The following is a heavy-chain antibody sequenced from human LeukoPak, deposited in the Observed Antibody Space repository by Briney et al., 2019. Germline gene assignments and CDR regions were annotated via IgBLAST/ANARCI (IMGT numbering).Heavy chain of an antibody. CDR1: GGSISSYY. J-gene: IGHJ4*02. Sequence: PSETLSLTCTVSGGSISSYYWSWIRQPPGKGLEWIGYIYYSGSTNYNPSLKSRVTISVDTSKNQFSLKLSSVTAADTAVYYCARSISLTMVRGVISYFDYWGQGTLVTVSS. V-gene: IGHV4-59*08. D-gene: IGHD3-10*01. CDR2: IYYSGST. CDR3: ARSISLTMVRGVISYFDY.